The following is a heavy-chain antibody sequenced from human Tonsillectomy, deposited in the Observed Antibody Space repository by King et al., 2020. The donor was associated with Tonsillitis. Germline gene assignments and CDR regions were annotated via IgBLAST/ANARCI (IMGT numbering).Heavy chain of an antibody. Sequence: QLVQSGGGLVQPGGSLRLSCATSGFTFSDHYMDWVRQAPGKGLEWIGRTRDKANSYTTDYAASVRGRFTVSRDDSKNSLHLQMNSLKTEDTAVYYCTRVPYEWRCYDSSYYFDYWGQGTLVTVSS. V-gene: IGHV3-72*01. CDR3: TRVPYEWRCYDSSYYFDY. CDR2: TRDKANSYTT. CDR1: GFTFSDHY. D-gene: IGHD3-3*01. J-gene: IGHJ4*02.